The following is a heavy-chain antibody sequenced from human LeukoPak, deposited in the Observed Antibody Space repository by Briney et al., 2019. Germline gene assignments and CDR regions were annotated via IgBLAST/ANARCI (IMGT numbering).Heavy chain of an antibody. D-gene: IGHD3-10*01. CDR2: ISGSGGST. J-gene: IGHJ4*02. V-gene: IGHV3-23*01. Sequence: GSLRLSFAASGFTFSSYAMSWVRQAPGKGLEWVSAISGSGGSTYYADSVKGRFTISRDNAKNSLYLQMNSLRDEDTAVYYCARDYGSHGEYFDYWGQGTLVTVSS. CDR1: GFTFSSYA. CDR3: ARDYGSHGEYFDY.